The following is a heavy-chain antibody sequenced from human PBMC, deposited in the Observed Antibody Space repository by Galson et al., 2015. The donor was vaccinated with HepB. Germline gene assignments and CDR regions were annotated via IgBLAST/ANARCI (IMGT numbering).Heavy chain of an antibody. CDR1: GGTFNSQT. Sequence: SVKVSCKASGGTFNSQTISWVRQAPGHGLEWMGRIIPIIDIPKYAQKLQGRVTMIRDTSTSTAYMELRSLRSDDTAVYYCARDVDHRFDHWGQGTLVTVSS. V-gene: IGHV1-69*04. J-gene: IGHJ4*02. CDR3: ARDVDHRFDH. CDR2: IIPIIDIP.